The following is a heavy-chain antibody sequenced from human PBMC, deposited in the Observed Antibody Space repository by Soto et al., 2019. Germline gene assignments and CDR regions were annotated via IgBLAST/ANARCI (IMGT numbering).Heavy chain of an antibody. CDR3: ANLYSSGWHNGRSFDI. V-gene: IGHV3-30*18. Sequence: GGSLRLSCAASGFTFSSYGMHWVRQAPGKGLEWVAVISYDGSNKYYADSVKGRFTISRDNSKNTLYLQMNSLRAEDTAVYYCANLYSSGWHNGRSFDIWGQGPMLTVSS. D-gene: IGHD6-19*01. J-gene: IGHJ3*02. CDR1: GFTFSSYG. CDR2: ISYDGSNK.